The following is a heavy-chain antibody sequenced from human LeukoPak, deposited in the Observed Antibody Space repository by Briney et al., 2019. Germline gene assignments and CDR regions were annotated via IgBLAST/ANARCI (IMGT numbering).Heavy chain of an antibody. J-gene: IGHJ6*03. V-gene: IGHV4-39*07. CDR1: GFTFSSYG. CDR2: MYYSGST. CDR3: ARALQYMHYYYYYMDV. D-gene: IGHD6-6*01. Sequence: PGGSLRLSCAASGFTFSSYGMSWVRQAPGKGLEWIGSMYYSGSTYYNPSLKSRVTISVDTSKNQFSLKLSSVTAADTAVYYCARALQYMHYYYYYMDVWGKGTTVTVSS.